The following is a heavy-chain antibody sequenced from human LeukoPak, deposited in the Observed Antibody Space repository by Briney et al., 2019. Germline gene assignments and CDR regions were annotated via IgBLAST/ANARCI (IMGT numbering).Heavy chain of an antibody. CDR3: ARDLRDGSYYGGPD. CDR2: IYYSGST. J-gene: IGHJ4*02. V-gene: IGHV4-39*07. CDR1: GGSISSSSYY. Sequence: PSETLSLTCTVSGGSISSSSYYWGWIRQPPGKGLEWIGSIYYSGSTYYNPSLKSRVTISVDTSKNQFSLKLSSVTAADTAVYYCARDLRDGSYYGGPDWGQGTLVTVSS. D-gene: IGHD1-26*01.